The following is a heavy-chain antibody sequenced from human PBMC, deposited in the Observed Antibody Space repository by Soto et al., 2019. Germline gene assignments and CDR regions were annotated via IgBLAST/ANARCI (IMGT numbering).Heavy chain of an antibody. CDR1: GYSFTSYW. Sequence: EVQLVQSGAEVKKPGESLRISCKGSGYSFTSYWISWVRQMPGKGLEWMGRIDPSDSYTNYSPSFQGHVTISADKSISTAYLQWSGLKASDTAMYYCASRVVQQPAAMDYGMDVWGQGTTVTVSS. J-gene: IGHJ6*02. CDR3: ASRVVQQPAAMDYGMDV. D-gene: IGHD6-6*01. CDR2: IDPSDSYT. V-gene: IGHV5-10-1*03.